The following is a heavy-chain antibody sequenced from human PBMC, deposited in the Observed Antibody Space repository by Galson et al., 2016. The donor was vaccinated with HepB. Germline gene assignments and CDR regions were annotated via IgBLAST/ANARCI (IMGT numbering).Heavy chain of an antibody. J-gene: IGHJ4*02. CDR3: ARDPARLDY. V-gene: IGHV3-11*01. CDR2: ISSSGNTI. CDR1: GFTFSDFY. D-gene: IGHD6-6*01. Sequence: LRLSCAASGFTFSDFYMSWIRQAPGKGLEWVSYISSSGNTIYYAYSVKGRFTISRDNAKNSFYLEMNGLRADDTAVYYCARDPARLDYWGQGTLVTVSP.